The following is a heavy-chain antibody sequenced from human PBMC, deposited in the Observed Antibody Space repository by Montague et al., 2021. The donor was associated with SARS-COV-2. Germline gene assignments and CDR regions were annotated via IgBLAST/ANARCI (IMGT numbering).Heavy chain of an antibody. D-gene: IGHD1-1*01. CDR2: TYYRSKWYS. J-gene: IGHJ6*02. CDR3: TSGREGNYNVMDV. V-gene: IGHV6-1*01. Sequence: CAISEDSVSSNSVAWSWIRQSPSRGLEWLGRTYYRSKWYSDYAPSVRGRLTVNPDASKNEFSLQLNSVTPEDTAIYYCTSGREGNYNVMDVWGQGTTVTVSS. CDR1: EDSVSSNSVA.